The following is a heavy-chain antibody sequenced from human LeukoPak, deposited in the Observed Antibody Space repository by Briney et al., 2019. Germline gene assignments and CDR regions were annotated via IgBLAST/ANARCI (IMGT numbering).Heavy chain of an antibody. Sequence: PLETLCLTCTVSGDSISSSTYFWGWIRQPPGKGLEWIGTLYYSGFTYYNPSLKSRVTISVDTSTNQFSLRLSSVTAADTAVYYCARHRGVAAAQTFYGMDVWGQGTTVTVSS. CDR1: GDSISSSTYF. CDR3: ARHRGVAAAQTFYGMDV. CDR2: LYYSGFT. J-gene: IGHJ6*02. D-gene: IGHD6-13*01. V-gene: IGHV4-39*01.